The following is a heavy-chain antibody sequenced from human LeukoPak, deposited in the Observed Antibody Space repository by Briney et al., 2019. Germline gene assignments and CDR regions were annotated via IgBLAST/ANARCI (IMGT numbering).Heavy chain of an antibody. CDR2: IDPSDSYT. J-gene: IGHJ3*02. Sequence: GESLKISFKGSGYRFTTYWIGWVRPMPGKGMEWMGRIDPSDSYTNYSPSFQGHVTISADKSISTAYLQWSSLKASDTAIFYCARLTHCSGGSCSGFDIWGQGTLVTVSS. V-gene: IGHV5-10-1*01. D-gene: IGHD2-15*01. CDR1: GYRFTTYW. CDR3: ARLTHCSGGSCSGFDI.